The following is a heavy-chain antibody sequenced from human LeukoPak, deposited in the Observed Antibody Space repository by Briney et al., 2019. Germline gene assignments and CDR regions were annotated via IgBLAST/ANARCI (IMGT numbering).Heavy chain of an antibody. Sequence: GGSLRLSCAASGFTFTSYEMNWVRQAPGKGLEWVSYITDNGRKIYYADPVKGRFTMSRDNAKNSLYLQMNSLRTEDTAIYYCARDNSGWSLDPWGQGTLVTVSS. CDR3: ARDNSGWSLDP. CDR2: ITDNGRKI. V-gene: IGHV3-48*03. D-gene: IGHD6-19*01. J-gene: IGHJ5*02. CDR1: GFTFTSYE.